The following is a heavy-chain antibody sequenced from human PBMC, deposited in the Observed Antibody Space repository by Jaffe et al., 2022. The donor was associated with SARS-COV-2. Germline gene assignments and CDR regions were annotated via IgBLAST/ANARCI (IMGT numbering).Heavy chain of an antibody. Sequence: QVHLVQSGAEVKKPGASVKLSCRASGDTSFNYAIHWVRQAPGQGLEWMGRINTGSGSTIYSQKFQGRVTVTRDSSANTAYMEVSSLRSEDTAVYYCASRLVVGARRFFDYWGQGTLVTVSS. CDR3: ASRLVVGARRFFDY. J-gene: IGHJ4*02. V-gene: IGHV1-3*04. CDR2: INTGSGST. D-gene: IGHD3-10*01. CDR1: GDTSFNYA.